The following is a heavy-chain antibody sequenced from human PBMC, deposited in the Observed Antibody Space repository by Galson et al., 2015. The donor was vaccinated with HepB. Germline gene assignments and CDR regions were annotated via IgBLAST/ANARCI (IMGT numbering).Heavy chain of an antibody. CDR2: IDPSDSYT. CDR1: GESGTSYW. V-gene: IGHV5-10-1*01. J-gene: IGHJ6*03. CDR3: PTTSSTSDMDV. Sequence: QSGAEVKKPGESLRISCKGSGESGTSYWISWVRQMPGKGLEGMGRIDPSDSYTNYSPSFQGHVTLSADKSVSTAYLQWSSLKASYTSMYYCPTTSSTSDMDVWGNWTTVTASS. D-gene: IGHD2-2*01.